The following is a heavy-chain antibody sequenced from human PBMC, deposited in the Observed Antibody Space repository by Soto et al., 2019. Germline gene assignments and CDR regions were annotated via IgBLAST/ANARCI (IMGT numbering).Heavy chain of an antibody. CDR1: GLSFSNYG. Sequence: QVQLVELGGGAVQPGRSLTLSCTASGLSFSNYGMHWVRQAPGKGLEWVAIISDDGNSQNYAGSVKGRFTISRDNFKNTVYLQMDRLXGDDTAVYYCAKDRYSSSPGHLEYWGQGTLVTVSS. D-gene: IGHD6-19*01. V-gene: IGHV3-30*18. CDR3: AKDRYSSSPGHLEY. J-gene: IGHJ4*02. CDR2: ISDDGNSQ.